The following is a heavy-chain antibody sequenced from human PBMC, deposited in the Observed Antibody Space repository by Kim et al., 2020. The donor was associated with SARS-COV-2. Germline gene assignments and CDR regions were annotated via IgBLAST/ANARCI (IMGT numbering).Heavy chain of an antibody. D-gene: IGHD3-16*01. CDR2: TNQDGRRQ. CDR3: ASADYGPCSF. J-gene: IGHJ4*02. V-gene: IGHV3-7*03. CDR1: GINFRRYW. Sequence: GGSLRLSCVVSGINFRRYWMSWVRQAPGKGLEWVANTNQDGRRQYYVDSVKGRFTISRDNAENSLFLQMTNLRVEDTAVYYCASADYGPCSFGGQGTLGTVSS.